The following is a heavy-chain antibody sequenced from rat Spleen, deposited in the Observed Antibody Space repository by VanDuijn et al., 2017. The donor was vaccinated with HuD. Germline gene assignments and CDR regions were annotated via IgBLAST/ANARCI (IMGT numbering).Heavy chain of an antibody. CDR1: GFSITSSYR. CDR2: INSAGST. J-gene: IGHJ2*01. V-gene: IGHV3-3*01. CDR3: AGGGY. Sequence: EVQLQESGPGLVKPSQSLSLTCSVTGFSITSSYRWNWIRKFPGNKLEWMGYINSAGSTKYNPSLKSRISITRDTSKNQFFLQVKSVTTEETTTYYCAGGGYWGQGVMVTVSS.